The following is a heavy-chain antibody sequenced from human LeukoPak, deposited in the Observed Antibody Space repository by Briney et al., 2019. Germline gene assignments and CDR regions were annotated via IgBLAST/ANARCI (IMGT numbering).Heavy chain of an antibody. CDR1: GFTFTSSA. J-gene: IGHJ4*02. CDR2: IVVGSGNT. CDR3: AAVSDYDFWSVVRY. D-gene: IGHD3-3*01. Sequence: SVKVSCKASGFTFTSSAMQWVQQARGQRLEWIGWIVVGSGNTNYAQTFQERVTITRDMSTSTAYMELSSLRSEDTAMYYCAAVSDYDFWSVVRYWGQGTLVTVSS. V-gene: IGHV1-58*02.